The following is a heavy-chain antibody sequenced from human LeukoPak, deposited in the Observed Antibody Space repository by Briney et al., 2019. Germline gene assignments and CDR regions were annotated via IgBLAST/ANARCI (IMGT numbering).Heavy chain of an antibody. CDR1: GGSISSYY. CDR3: ARYKGSGWSGDIGYFDY. Sequence: PPETLSLTCTVSGGSISSYYWSWIRQPPGKGLEWIGYIYYSGSTNYNPSLKSRVTISVDTSKNQFSLKLSSVTAADTAVYYCARYKGSGWSGDIGYFDYWGQGTLVTVSS. J-gene: IGHJ4*02. D-gene: IGHD6-19*01. V-gene: IGHV4-59*01. CDR2: IYYSGST.